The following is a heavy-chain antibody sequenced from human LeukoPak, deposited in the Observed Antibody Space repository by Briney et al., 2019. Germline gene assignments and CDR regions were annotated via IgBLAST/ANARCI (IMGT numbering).Heavy chain of an antibody. CDR1: GYTFTSYA. D-gene: IGHD4-17*01. CDR3: ASPYDYGDHYLDALDI. V-gene: IGHV1-69*06. CDR2: IIPIFGTA. J-gene: IGHJ3*02. Sequence: ASVKLSCKASGYTFTSYAISWVRQAPGQGLEWMGGIIPIFGTANYEQRFQCRVTMSADNSLSTAYMELSRLRSEERAVYYCASPYDYGDHYLDALDIWGEGTMVTVSS.